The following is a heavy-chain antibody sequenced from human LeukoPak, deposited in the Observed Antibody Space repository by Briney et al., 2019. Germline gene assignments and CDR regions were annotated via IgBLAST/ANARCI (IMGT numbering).Heavy chain of an antibody. Sequence: GGSLRLSCAASGFSFSSFWMTWVRQVRQAPGKGLEWVANIRQDGSEKYYVDSVKGRFTISRDNAENSLYLQMNSLRVEDTAVYYCTRDLEYWSQGVQVTVSS. CDR2: IRQDGSEK. CDR1: GFSFSSFW. V-gene: IGHV3-7*01. CDR3: TRDLEY. J-gene: IGHJ4*02.